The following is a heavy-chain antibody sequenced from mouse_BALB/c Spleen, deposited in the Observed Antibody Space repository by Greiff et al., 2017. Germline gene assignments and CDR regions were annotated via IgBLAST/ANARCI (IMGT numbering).Heavy chain of an antibody. J-gene: IGHJ4*01. V-gene: IGHV1-77*01. CDR3: ARGGRSTMITTSAMDY. CDR2: IYPGSGST. CDR1: GYTFTDYV. Sequence: QVQLKQSGPELVKPGASVKMSCKASGYTFTDYVISWVKQRTGQGLEWIGEIYPGSGSTYYNEKFKGKATLTADKSSNTAYMQLSSLTSEDSAVYFCARGGRSTMITTSAMDYWGQGTSVTVSS. D-gene: IGHD2-4*01.